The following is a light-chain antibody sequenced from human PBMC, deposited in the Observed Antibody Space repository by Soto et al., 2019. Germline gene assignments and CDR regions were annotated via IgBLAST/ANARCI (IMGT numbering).Light chain of an antibody. CDR2: TAS. Sequence: DIQMTQPPSSLSASLGDRVTITCRASQSIATYLNWYQQKPGKAPKLLIYTASVLQSGVPSRFSGSGSETDFSLTISSLQSEDYATYFCQQSYRTPQITFGPGTRLEIK. CDR1: QSIATY. V-gene: IGKV1-39*01. CDR3: QQSYRTPQIT. J-gene: IGKJ5*01.